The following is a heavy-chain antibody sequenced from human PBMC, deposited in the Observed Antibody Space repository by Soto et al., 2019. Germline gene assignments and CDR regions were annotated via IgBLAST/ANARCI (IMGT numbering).Heavy chain of an antibody. J-gene: IGHJ4*02. CDR3: ARTARFEY. Sequence: QVLLQQWGAGLLKPSETLSLTCAVYGGSFSAYYWSWIRQPPGKGLEWIGEINHSGSTNYNPSLNSQVTISVDTSKNQFSLTLSSVTAADTAVYYCARTARFEYWGQGTLVTVSS. CDR1: GGSFSAYY. CDR2: INHSGST. V-gene: IGHV4-34*01.